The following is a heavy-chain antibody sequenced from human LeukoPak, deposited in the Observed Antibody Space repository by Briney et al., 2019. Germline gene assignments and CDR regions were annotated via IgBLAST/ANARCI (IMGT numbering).Heavy chain of an antibody. CDR1: GYTFTGYY. CDR3: AREIIVVPAAQRDYFDY. D-gene: IGHD2-2*01. CDR2: INPNSGDT. Sequence: ASVKVSCKASGYTFTGYYMHWVRQAPGQGLEWVGWINPNSGDTNYAQKFQGRVTMTRDTSISTAYMELSRMRSDDTAVYYCAREIIVVPAAQRDYFDYWGQGTLVTVSS. V-gene: IGHV1-2*02. J-gene: IGHJ4*02.